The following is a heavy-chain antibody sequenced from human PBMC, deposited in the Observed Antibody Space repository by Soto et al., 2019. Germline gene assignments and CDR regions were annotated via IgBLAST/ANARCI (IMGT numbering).Heavy chain of an antibody. D-gene: IGHD3-10*01. CDR3: ARDQRYYGSGNYYSDN. CDR1: GYVFISYG. CDR2: ISAYTGKA. Sequence: QVQLVQSGPEVKKPGASVKVSCKTSGYVFISYGISWVRQAPGHGLEWVGWISAYTGKADYAQKFQGRVTMTTETSTSTAFLELWSLRSDDTAVYYCARDQRYYGSGNYYSDNWGQGTLVTVSS. J-gene: IGHJ4*02. V-gene: IGHV1-18*04.